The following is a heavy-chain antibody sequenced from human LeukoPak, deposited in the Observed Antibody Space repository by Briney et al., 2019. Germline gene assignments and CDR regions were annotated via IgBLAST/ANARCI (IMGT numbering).Heavy chain of an antibody. J-gene: IGHJ4*02. CDR3: AKARSSSWSYLES. Sequence: GGSLRLSCAASGFNFDDHTMHWVRQLPGTGLQWISLISWEGSTTYYADSVKDRFTISRDTSKNSLYLQMNSLRTEDTALYYCAKARSSSWSYLESWGQGTLVTVSS. V-gene: IGHV3-43*01. D-gene: IGHD6-13*01. CDR1: GFNFDDHT. CDR2: ISWEGSTT.